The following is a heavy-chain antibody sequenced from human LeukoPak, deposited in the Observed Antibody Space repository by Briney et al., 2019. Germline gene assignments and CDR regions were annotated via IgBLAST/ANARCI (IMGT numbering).Heavy chain of an antibody. Sequence: IPSETLSLTCTVSGGSISSGDYYWSWIRQPPGKGLEWIGYIYYSGSTYYNPSLKSRVTISVDTSKNQFSLKLSSVTAADTAVYYCAIDAYYDGMDVWGQGTTVTVSS. J-gene: IGHJ6*02. CDR2: IYYSGST. V-gene: IGHV4-30-4*01. CDR1: GGSISSGDYY. CDR3: AIDAYYDGMDV.